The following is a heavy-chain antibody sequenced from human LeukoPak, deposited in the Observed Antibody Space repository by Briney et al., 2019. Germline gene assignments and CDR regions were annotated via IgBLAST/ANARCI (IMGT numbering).Heavy chain of an antibody. Sequence: ASVKVSCKASGYTFTCYYMNWVRQAPGQGLEGMGWIKPNSGVTNYPHKFQGSVTMTTDTSITTAYMDLSRLRSDDTAVYYCARERPTFGVAARTYYYMDVWGEGTTVTVSS. D-gene: IGHD3-3*01. J-gene: IGHJ6*03. V-gene: IGHV1-2*07. CDR2: IKPNSGVT. CDR1: GYTFTCYY. CDR3: ARERPTFGVAARTYYYMDV.